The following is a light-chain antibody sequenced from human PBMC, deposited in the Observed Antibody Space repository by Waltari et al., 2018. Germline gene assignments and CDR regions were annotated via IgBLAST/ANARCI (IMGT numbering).Light chain of an antibody. CDR3: QQYGNTPFA. V-gene: IGKV3-20*01. CDR2: DVS. J-gene: IGKJ5*01. Sequence: EIVLTPSPGTLSLSPGDRVTLSCRASQSLSGDYVAWYQQKPGQAPRLLFYDVSRRDTGVPDRFSASGSGTDFTLTISRLEPGDFAVYYCQQYGNTPFAFGQGTRLEIK. CDR1: QSLSGDY.